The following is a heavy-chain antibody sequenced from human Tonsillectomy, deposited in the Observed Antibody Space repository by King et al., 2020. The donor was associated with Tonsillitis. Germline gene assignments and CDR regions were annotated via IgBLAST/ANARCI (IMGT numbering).Heavy chain of an antibody. CDR3: ARDRFPTIAVAGCFDY. J-gene: IGHJ4*02. CDR1: GFTFSSYA. D-gene: IGHD6-13*01. Sequence: VQLVESGGGVVQPGRSLRVSCAASGFTFSSYAMHWVRQAPGKGLEWVAIMSYDGSNKYYGDSVKGRFTISRDNSKNTLYLEMSSLRGEDTGVYYCARDRFPTIAVAGCFDYWGQGTLVTVSS. V-gene: IGHV3-30*04. CDR2: MSYDGSNK.